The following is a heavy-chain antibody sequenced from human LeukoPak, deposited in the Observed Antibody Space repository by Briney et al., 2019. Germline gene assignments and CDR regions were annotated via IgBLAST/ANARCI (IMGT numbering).Heavy chain of an antibody. CDR3: ARALVKTLRGVIGDYYYYHYMDV. CDR1: GFTFSSYW. Sequence: GGSLGLSCAASGFTFSSYWMSWVRQAPGKGLEWVANIKEDGSEKYYVDSVKGRFTISRDNAKNSLYLQMNSLRAEDTAVYYCARALVKTLRGVIGDYYYYHYMDVWGKGTTVTISS. D-gene: IGHD3-10*01. J-gene: IGHJ6*03. V-gene: IGHV3-7*01. CDR2: IKEDGSEK.